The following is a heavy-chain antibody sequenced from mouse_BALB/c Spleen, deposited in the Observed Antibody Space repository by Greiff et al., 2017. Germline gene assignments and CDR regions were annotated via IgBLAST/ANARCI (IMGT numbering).Heavy chain of an antibody. CDR2: IDPENGDT. J-gene: IGHJ3*01. D-gene: IGHD1-1*01. V-gene: IGHV14-4*02. CDR3: NACLNYYGSRGWFAY. CDR1: GFNIKDYY. Sequence: VQLQQSGAELVRSGASVKLSCTASGFNIKDYYMHWVKQRPEQGLEWIGWIDPENGDTEYAPKFQGKATMTADTSSNTAYLQLSSLTSEDTAVYYCNACLNYYGSRGWFAYWGQGTLVTVSA.